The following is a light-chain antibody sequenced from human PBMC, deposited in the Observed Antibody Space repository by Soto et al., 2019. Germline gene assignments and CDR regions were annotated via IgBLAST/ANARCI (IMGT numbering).Light chain of an antibody. Sequence: EIVMTQSPATLSVSPGESATLSCRASQSVSSSYLAWYQQKPGQXPRLLIYGASNRATGIPARFSGSGSGTELTLTISSLQSEDFAVYYCQQYNNWPPTFGQGTKVDIK. CDR3: QQYNNWPPT. CDR1: QSVSSSY. J-gene: IGKJ1*01. V-gene: IGKV3D-15*01. CDR2: GAS.